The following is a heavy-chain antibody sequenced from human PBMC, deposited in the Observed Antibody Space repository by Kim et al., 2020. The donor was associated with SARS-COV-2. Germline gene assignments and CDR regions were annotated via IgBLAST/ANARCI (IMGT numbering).Heavy chain of an antibody. CDR3: AALSFTSFGVVIKTEHYYYGMDV. D-gene: IGHD3-3*01. V-gene: IGHV4-39*01. CDR2: IYYSGST. J-gene: IGHJ6*02. CDR1: GGSISSSSYY. Sequence: SETLSLTCTVSGGSISSSSYYWGWIRQPPGKGLEWIGSIYYSGSTYYNPSLKSRVTISVDTSKNQFTLKLSFVTAADTAVYYCAALSFTSFGVVIKTEHYYYGMDVWRQGTTVTVSS.